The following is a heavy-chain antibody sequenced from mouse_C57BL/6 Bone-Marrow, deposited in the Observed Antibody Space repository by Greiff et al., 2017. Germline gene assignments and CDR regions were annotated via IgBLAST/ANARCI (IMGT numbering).Heavy chain of an antibody. CDR2: IHPNSGST. CDR3: AREGRYAMDY. Sequence: QVQLQQPGAELVKPGASVKLSCKASGYTFTSYWMHWVKQRPGQGLEWIGMIHPNSGSTNYNEKFKSKATLTLDKSSSTSYMQLSSLTSEDSAVYYCAREGRYAMDYWGQGTSVTVSS. J-gene: IGHJ4*01. CDR1: GYTFTSYW. V-gene: IGHV1-64*01.